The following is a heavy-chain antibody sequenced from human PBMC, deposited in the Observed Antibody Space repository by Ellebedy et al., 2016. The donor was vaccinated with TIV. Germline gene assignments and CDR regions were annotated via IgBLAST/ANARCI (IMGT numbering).Heavy chain of an antibody. CDR3: ARRGDYGDYVARSWFDP. Sequence: MPSETLSLTCAVSGGSISSGGYSWSWIRQPPGKGLEWIGYIYHSGRTYYNPSLKSRVTISVDTSKNQFSLKLSSVTAADTAVYYCARRGDYGDYVARSWFDPWGQGTLVTVSS. CDR2: IYHSGRT. J-gene: IGHJ5*02. D-gene: IGHD4-17*01. V-gene: IGHV4-30-2*03. CDR1: GGSISSGGYS.